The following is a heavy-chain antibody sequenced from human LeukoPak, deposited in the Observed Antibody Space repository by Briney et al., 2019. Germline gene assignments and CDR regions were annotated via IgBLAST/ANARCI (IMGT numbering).Heavy chain of an antibody. CDR1: GYSFTTYW. D-gene: IGHD2-2*01. CDR3: ARQAVPVAKYFQY. V-gene: IGHV5-51*01. CDR2: IYPGDSDT. Sequence: GESLKISCKGSGYSFTTYWIAWVRQMPGKGLEWMGIIYPGDSDTRYSPSFQGQVTISADRSISTAYLQWSSLKAPDTAIYYCARQAVPVAKYFQYWGQGTLVTVSS. J-gene: IGHJ1*01.